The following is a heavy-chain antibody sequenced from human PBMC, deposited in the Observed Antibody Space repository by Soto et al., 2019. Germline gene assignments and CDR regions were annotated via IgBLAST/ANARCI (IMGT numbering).Heavy chain of an antibody. CDR2: INHSGST. V-gene: IGHV4-34*01. J-gene: IGHJ6*02. Sequence: SETLSLTCAVYGGSFSGYYWSWIRQPPGKGLEWIGEINHSGSTNYNPSLKSRVTISVDTSKNQFSLKLSSVTAADTAVYYCARILIGYYYYGMDVWGQGTTVTAP. CDR1: GGSFSGYY. CDR3: ARILIGYYYYGMDV. D-gene: IGHD3-3*01.